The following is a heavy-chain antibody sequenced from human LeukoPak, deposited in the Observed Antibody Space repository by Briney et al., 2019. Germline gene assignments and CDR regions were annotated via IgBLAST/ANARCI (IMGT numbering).Heavy chain of an antibody. V-gene: IGHV1-69*06. CDR1: GDTFSNYA. Sequence: SVKVSCKASGDTFSNYAISWVRQAPGQGLEWMGSIIPMFGTPNNAQKFQDRITITADKSTNTAYMELSSLRSEDTAVYYCARVAAPGNRFWFDPWGQGTLVTVSS. CDR3: ARVAAPGNRFWFDP. J-gene: IGHJ5*02. D-gene: IGHD6-13*01. CDR2: IIPMFGTP.